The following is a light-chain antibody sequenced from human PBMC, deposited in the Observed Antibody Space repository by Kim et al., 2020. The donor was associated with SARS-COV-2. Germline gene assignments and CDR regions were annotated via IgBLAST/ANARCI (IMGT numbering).Light chain of an antibody. CDR3: QSYDTSLGGYV. CDR2: DSN. J-gene: IGLJ1*01. V-gene: IGLV1-40*01. CDR1: ISNIGAGYN. Sequence: QMVPISCTGSISNIGAGYNVHWSQELPGAAPKLLIYDSNKRPSGVPDRFSGSKSGTSASLAITGLQAEDEADYYCQSYDTSLGGYVFGTGTKVTVL.